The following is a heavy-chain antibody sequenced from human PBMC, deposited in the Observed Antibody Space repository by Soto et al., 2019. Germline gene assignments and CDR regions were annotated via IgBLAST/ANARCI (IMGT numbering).Heavy chain of an antibody. V-gene: IGHV1-3*01. CDR1: GYTFTSYA. CDR2: INAGNGNT. J-gene: IGHJ6*02. D-gene: IGHD3-10*01. CDR3: ASSYYGSGNPKDYYYGMDV. Sequence: GASVKVSCKASGYTFTSYAIPLVRPAPGQRLEWMGWINAGNGNTKYSQKFQGRVTITRDTSASTAYMELSSLRSEDTAVYYCASSYYGSGNPKDYYYGMDVWGQGTTVTVSS.